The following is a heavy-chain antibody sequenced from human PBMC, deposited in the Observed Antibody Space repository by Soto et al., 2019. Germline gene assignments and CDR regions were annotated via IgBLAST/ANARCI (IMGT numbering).Heavy chain of an antibody. CDR2: ISGNGGST. CDR3: XXXXXXXTXXXXXXXXXXF. Sequence: WVSFISGNGGSTYYADSVKGRFTISRDNSKNTLYLQMDRLRAEYTAMYYXXXXXXXXTXXXXXXXXXXFWGRGTLVTVSS. J-gene: IGHJ4*02. V-gene: IGHV3-23*01.